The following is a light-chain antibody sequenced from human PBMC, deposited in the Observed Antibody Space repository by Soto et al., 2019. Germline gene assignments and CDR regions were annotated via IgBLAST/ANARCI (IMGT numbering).Light chain of an antibody. J-gene: IGKJ1*01. V-gene: IGKV3-11*01. CDR2: DAS. CDR3: QQRSNWPRT. Sequence: EIVLTQSPATLSLSPGERATLSCRASQSVSSNLAWYQQKVGQAPRLLIYDASNRATGIPARFSGSGSGTDFTLTISSREPEDFAVYYCQQRSNWPRTFGQGTKVEIK. CDR1: QSVSSN.